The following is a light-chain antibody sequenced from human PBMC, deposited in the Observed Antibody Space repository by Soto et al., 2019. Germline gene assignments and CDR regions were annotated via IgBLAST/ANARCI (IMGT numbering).Light chain of an antibody. V-gene: IGLV1-40*01. CDR2: GNS. CDR1: SSNIGAGYD. CDR3: QSYDSSLSGWV. Sequence: SVSGAPGQRVTISCPGSSSNIGAGYDVHWYQQLPGTAPKLLIYGNSNRPSGVPDRFSGSKSGTSASLAITGLKAEDEADYYCQSYDSSLSGWVFGGGTKVTVL. J-gene: IGLJ3*02.